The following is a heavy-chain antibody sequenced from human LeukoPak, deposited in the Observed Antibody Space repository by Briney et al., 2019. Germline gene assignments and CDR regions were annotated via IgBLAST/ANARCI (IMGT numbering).Heavy chain of an antibody. V-gene: IGHV3-48*01. CDR1: GFNFANHA. Sequence: PGGSLRLSCAASGFNFANHAMSWVRQTPGKGLEWVSNIRNSADTMYYADSVRGRFTISRDDAKNSLYLQMNSLRAEDTAVYYCARDQNWVFDSWGQGTLVTVSS. CDR3: ARDQNWVFDS. J-gene: IGHJ4*02. D-gene: IGHD7-27*01. CDR2: IRNSADTM.